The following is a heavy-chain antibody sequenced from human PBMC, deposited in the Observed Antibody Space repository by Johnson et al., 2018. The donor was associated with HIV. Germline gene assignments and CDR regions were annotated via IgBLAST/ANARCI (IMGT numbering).Heavy chain of an antibody. J-gene: IGHJ3*02. CDR1: GFTFDDYA. V-gene: IGHV3-9*01. CDR2: ISWNSGSI. D-gene: IGHD3-22*01. CDR3: ARDAYYYDSSGYYRGGAFDI. Sequence: VQLVESGGGLVQPGRSLRLSCAASGFTFDDYAMHWVRQAPGKGLEWVSGISWNSGSIGYADSVKGRFTISRDNSKNTLYLQMNSLRAEDTAVYYCARDAYYYDSSGYYRGGAFDIWGQGTMVTVSS.